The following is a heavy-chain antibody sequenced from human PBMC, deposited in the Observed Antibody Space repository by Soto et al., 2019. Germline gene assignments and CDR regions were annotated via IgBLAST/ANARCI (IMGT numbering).Heavy chain of an antibody. D-gene: IGHD4-17*01. CDR1: GDSVSNNKW. CDR3: AKNGDYVLEY. V-gene: IGHV4-4*02. J-gene: IGHJ4*02. Sequence: SETLSLTCAVSGDSVSNNKWLSWFLLSPWKGLEWIGEVFRSGDTNYNPSLKSRVTISMDKSKNEFLLQLKSVTAADTAMYYCAKNGDYVLEYWGQGTLVTVSS. CDR2: VFRSGDT.